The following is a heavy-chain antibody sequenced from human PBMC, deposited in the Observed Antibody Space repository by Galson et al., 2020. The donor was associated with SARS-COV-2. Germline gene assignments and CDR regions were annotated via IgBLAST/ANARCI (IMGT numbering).Heavy chain of an antibody. D-gene: IGHD6-13*01. CDR2: INHSGST. Sequence: SETLSLTCAVYGGSFSGYYWSWIRQPPGKGLEWIGEINHSGSTNYNPSLKSRVTISVDTSKNQFSLKLSSVTAADTAVYYCARGRNLGSSWYAGYGFDPWGQGTLVTVSS. CDR3: ARGRNLGSSWYAGYGFDP. J-gene: IGHJ5*02. CDR1: GGSFSGYY. V-gene: IGHV4-34*01.